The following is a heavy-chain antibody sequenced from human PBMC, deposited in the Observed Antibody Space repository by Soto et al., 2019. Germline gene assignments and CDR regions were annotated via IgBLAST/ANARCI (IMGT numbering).Heavy chain of an antibody. Sequence: GGSLRLSCAASGFTVSSNYMSWVRQAPGKGLEWVSVIYSGGSTYYADSVKGRFTISRDNSKNTLYLQMNSLRAEDTAVYYCAMSITTFGVVITRGYYMDVWGKGTTVPVSS. J-gene: IGHJ6*03. CDR2: IYSGGST. CDR1: GFTVSSNY. CDR3: AMSITTFGVVITRGYYMDV. V-gene: IGHV3-66*01. D-gene: IGHD3-3*01.